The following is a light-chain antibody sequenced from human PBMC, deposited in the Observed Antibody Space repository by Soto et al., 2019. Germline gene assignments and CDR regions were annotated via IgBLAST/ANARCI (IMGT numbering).Light chain of an antibody. V-gene: IGKV1-5*03. CDR1: QTISSW. J-gene: IGKJ1*01. CDR3: QHYNSYSEA. CDR2: KAS. Sequence: DIQMTQSPSTLSGSVGDRVTITCRASQTISSWLAWYQQKPGNAPKLLIYKASTLKSGVPSRFSGSGSGTEFTLTISRLQPDDFATYYCQHYNSYSEAFGQGTKVELK.